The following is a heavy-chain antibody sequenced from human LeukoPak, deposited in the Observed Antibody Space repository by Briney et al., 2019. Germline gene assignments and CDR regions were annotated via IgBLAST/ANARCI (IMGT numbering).Heavy chain of an antibody. CDR2: INPNSGGT. J-gene: IGHJ4*02. V-gene: IGHV1-2*02. D-gene: IGHD3-3*01. CDR3: ARVPTIFGVVNPDRYYFDY. Sequence: ASVKVSCKASGYTFTGYYMHWVRQAPRQGLEWTGWINPNSGGTNYAQKFQGRVTMTRDTSISTAYMELSRLRSDDTAVYYCARVPTIFGVVNPDRYYFDYWGQGTLVTVSS. CDR1: GYTFTGYY.